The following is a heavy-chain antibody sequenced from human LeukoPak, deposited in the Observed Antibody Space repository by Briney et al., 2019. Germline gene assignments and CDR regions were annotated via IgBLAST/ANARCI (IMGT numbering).Heavy chain of an antibody. J-gene: IGHJ4*02. CDR1: GFTFSSYA. CDR3: AKPSGSFDY. D-gene: IGHD1-26*01. CDR2: ISYDGSNK. Sequence: GGSLRLSCAASGFTFSSYAMHWVRQAPGKGLEWVAVISYDGSNKYYADSVKGRFTTSRDNSKNTQYLQMNSLRAEDTAVYYCAKPSGSFDYWGQGTLVTVSS. V-gene: IGHV3-30-3*01.